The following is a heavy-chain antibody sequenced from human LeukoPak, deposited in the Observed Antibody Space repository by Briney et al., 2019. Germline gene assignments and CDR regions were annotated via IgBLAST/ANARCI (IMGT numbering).Heavy chain of an antibody. CDR1: GFTFSSYS. D-gene: IGHD5-18*01. Sequence: GGSLRLSCAASGFTFSSYSMNWVRQAPGKGLEWVSSISSSSSYIYYADSVKGRFTISRDNAKNSLYLQMNSLRAEDTAVYYCARGRVQLWLSYYYYGMDVWGQGTTVTVSS. CDR2: ISSSSSYI. J-gene: IGHJ6*02. CDR3: ARGRVQLWLSYYYYGMDV. V-gene: IGHV3-21*01.